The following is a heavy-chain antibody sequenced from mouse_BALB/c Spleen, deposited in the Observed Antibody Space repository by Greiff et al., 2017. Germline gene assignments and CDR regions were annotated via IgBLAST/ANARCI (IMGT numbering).Heavy chain of an antibody. V-gene: IGHV1-62-2*01. D-gene: IGHD2-1*01. CDR2: FYPGSGSI. J-gene: IGHJ4*01. CDR3: ARHEEFYYGNYVYAMDY. Sequence: QVQLQQSGAGLVKPGASVKLSCKASGYTFTEYIIHWVKQRSGQGLEWIGWFYPGSGSIKYNEKFKDKATLTADKSSSTVYMELSRLTSEDSAVYFCARHEEFYYGNYVYAMDYWGQGTSVTVSS. CDR1: GYTFTEYI.